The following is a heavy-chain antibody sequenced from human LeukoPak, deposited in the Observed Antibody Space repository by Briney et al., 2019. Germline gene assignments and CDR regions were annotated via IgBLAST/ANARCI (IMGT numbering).Heavy chain of an antibody. CDR2: ISGSGGST. Sequence: GGSLRLSCAASGFTFSSYAMSWVRQAPGKGLEWVSAISGSGGSTYYADSVKGRFTISRDNSKNTLYLQMNSLRAEDTAVYNGAKIPIYYYDSSGYYSGFDYWGQGTLVTASS. V-gene: IGHV3-23*01. CDR1: GFTFSSYA. J-gene: IGHJ4*02. CDR3: AKIPIYYYDSSGYYSGFDY. D-gene: IGHD3-22*01.